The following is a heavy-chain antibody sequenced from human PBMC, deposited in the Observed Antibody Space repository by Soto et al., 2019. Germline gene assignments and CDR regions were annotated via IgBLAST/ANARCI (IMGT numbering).Heavy chain of an antibody. CDR2: INHSGST. CDR3: ARGVQLWSQSAYYFDY. Sequence: PSETLSLTCAVYGGSFSGYYWSWIRQPPGKGLEWIGEINHSGSTNYNPSLKSRVTIPVDTSKNQFSLKLSSVTAADTAVYYCARGVQLWSQSAYYFDYWGQGTLVTVSS. D-gene: IGHD5-18*01. V-gene: IGHV4-34*01. CDR1: GGSFSGYY. J-gene: IGHJ4*02.